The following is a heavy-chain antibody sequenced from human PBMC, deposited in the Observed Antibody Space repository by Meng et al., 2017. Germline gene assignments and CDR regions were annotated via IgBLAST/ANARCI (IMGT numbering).Heavy chain of an antibody. V-gene: IGHV3-48*03. D-gene: IGHD3-22*01. CDR3: ARDEYYYDSSGYDITPHFDY. J-gene: IGHJ4*02. Sequence: SCAASGFTFSSYEMNWVRQAPGKGLEWVSYISSSGSTIYYADSVKGRFTISRDNAKNSLYLQMNSLRAEDTAVYYCARDEYYYDSSGYDITPHFDYWGQGTLVTVSS. CDR1: GFTFSSYE. CDR2: ISSSGSTI.